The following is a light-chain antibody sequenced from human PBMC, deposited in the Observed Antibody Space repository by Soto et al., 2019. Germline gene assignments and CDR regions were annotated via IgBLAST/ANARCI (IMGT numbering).Light chain of an antibody. CDR3: QQYNQWPGT. CDR1: QGVSRK. V-gene: IGKV3-15*01. Sequence: DIFMTQSPATLSVAPGERVTFSCRASQGVSRKLAWYQHKPGQAPRLLISGASTGATGIAARFRGSGSGVAFTLTISGLQSEDFAVYHCQQYNQWPGTFGQGTKVDIK. CDR2: GAS. J-gene: IGKJ1*01.